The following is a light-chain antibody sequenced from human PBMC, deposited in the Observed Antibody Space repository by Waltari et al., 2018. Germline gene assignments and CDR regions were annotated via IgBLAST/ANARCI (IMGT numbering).Light chain of an antibody. V-gene: IGLV1-36*01. J-gene: IGLJ3*02. CDR1: NNNIGTYG. CDR3: STWDHSLNGRV. Sequence: QSALNQEASVSGTVGQKVTLSCTGNNNNIGTYGVDWYQQISHGPPKSVMFGISLPSGIPDRFSGSKSGTTASLTISGLQPEDEGDYFCSTWDHSLNGRVFGGGTKLTVL. CDR2: GI.